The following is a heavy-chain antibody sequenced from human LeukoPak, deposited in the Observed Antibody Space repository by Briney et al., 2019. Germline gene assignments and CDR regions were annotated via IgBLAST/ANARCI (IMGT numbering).Heavy chain of an antibody. V-gene: IGHV3-23*01. CDR2: IRGGGSA. Sequence: GGSLRLSCTASGFTFSAYAMMWVRQAPGKGPEWVSAIRGGGSAFYADSVKGRFTISRDNSKYTLLLQMNSLRAEDTAVYYCARDPNGDYIGAFDMWGPGTMVTV. CDR3: ARDPNGDYIGAFDM. CDR1: GFTFSAYA. J-gene: IGHJ3*02. D-gene: IGHD4-17*01.